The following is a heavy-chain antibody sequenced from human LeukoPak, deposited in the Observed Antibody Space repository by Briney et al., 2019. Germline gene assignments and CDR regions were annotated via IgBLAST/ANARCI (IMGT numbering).Heavy chain of an antibody. CDR2: ISTNGGGT. Sequence: TGGTLRLSCAASGFTFSTYAMHWVRQTPGKGLEYVSAISTNGGGTYYANSVKGRFTISRDNSKNTLYLQMGSLRAEDMALYYCARYCSGVSCYSGYDYWGQGTLVTVSS. V-gene: IGHV3-64*01. J-gene: IGHJ4*02. CDR1: GFTFSTYA. CDR3: ARYCSGVSCYSGYDY. D-gene: IGHD2-15*01.